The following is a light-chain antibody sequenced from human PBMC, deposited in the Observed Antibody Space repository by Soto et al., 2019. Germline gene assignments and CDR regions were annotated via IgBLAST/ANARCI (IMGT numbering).Light chain of an antibody. V-gene: IGLV1-40*01. CDR3: QSYDNSLGVVYV. J-gene: IGLJ1*01. Sequence: QSVLTQPPSVSGAPGQTVTISCTGSSSNIGAPYDVHWYQQLPGTPPKLLIYGNSNRPSGVPDRFSGSKSGTSASLAITGLQAEDEADYYCQSYDNSLGVVYVFGTGTKLTVL. CDR1: SSNIGAPYD. CDR2: GNS.